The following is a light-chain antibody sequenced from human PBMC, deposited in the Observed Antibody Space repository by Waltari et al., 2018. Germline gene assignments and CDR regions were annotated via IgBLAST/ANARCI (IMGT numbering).Light chain of an antibody. CDR2: WND. J-gene: IGLJ1*01. V-gene: IGLV1-47*01. Sequence: QSVLTQPPSVSGAPGQRVTISCSGSSSNIERNYIYWFQYLPGAAPKVLIYWNDQRPSGVPDRFSGSISRTSGSLTISGLRSEDEAGYYCAAWDVNLSGYVFAPGTNVPVL. CDR1: SSNIERNY. CDR3: AAWDVNLSGYV.